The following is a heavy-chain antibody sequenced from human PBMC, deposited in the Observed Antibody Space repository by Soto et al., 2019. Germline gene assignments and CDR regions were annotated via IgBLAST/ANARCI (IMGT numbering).Heavy chain of an antibody. D-gene: IGHD6-19*01. CDR2: ISGSGDTS. Sequence: XXSLRLSCAASGFTFSNYAIPWVLQAPGKGLQWVSIISGSGDTSYYADSVKGRFTISRDNSRSTLYLQMNSLRAGDSAKYYCAKEGTSGLYYFDYWGPGTLVTVSS. CDR1: GFTFSNYA. CDR3: AKEGTSGLYYFDY. V-gene: IGHV3-23*01. J-gene: IGHJ4*02.